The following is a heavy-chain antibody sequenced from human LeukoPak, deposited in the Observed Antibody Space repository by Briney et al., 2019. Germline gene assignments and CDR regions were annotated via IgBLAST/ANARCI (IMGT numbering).Heavy chain of an antibody. CDR2: IYHSGST. D-gene: IGHD3-16*02. Sequence: SETLSLTCAVSGGSISSSNWWGWVRQPPGKGLEWIGEIYHSGSTNYNPSLKSRVTISVDKSKNQFSLKLSSVTAADTAVYYCARLYYDYVWGSYRMNWFDPWGQGTLVTVSS. CDR1: GGSISSSNW. V-gene: IGHV4-4*02. J-gene: IGHJ5*02. CDR3: ARLYYDYVWGSYRMNWFDP.